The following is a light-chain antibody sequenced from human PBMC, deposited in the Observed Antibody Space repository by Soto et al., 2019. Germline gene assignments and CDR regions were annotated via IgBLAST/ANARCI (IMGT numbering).Light chain of an antibody. V-gene: IGLV1-47*01. CDR1: SSNIGSNY. CDR3: AVWDDSLRGVV. J-gene: IGLJ2*01. Sequence: QSVLTQPPSASGTPGQRVTLSCSGSSSNIGSNYVYWYQQLPGMAPKVLIYKTNQRPSGVPDRFSGFKSGTSSSLASSGLRSEDESDYSCAVWDDSLRGVVFGGGTKRT. CDR2: KTN.